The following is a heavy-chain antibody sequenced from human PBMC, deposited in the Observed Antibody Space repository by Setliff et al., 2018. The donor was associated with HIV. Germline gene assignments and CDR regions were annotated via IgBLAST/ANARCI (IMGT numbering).Heavy chain of an antibody. Sequence: SETLSLTCAVYGGSFSGYYWTWIRQRPGKGLEWIAFIYYSGSTYYSPSLKSRLMISVDTSKNQFSLNMTSVTAADTAVYFCARVVYTYYYMDVWGKGTTVTVSS. J-gene: IGHJ6*03. CDR2: IYYSGST. CDR3: ARVVYTYYYMDV. D-gene: IGHD4-4*01. CDR1: GGSFSGYY. V-gene: IGHV4-34*11.